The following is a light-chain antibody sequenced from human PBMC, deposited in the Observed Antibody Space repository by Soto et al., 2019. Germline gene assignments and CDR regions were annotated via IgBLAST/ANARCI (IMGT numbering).Light chain of an antibody. CDR2: AAS. CDR3: QQSYSTPLT. J-gene: IGKJ4*01. CDR1: QSISTY. V-gene: IGKV1-39*01. Sequence: DIQMTQSPSSLSASLGDRVTITCRASQSISTYLNWYQQKPGKAPKLLIYAASSLQSGVPSRFSGSGSGTDFTLTISNLQPEDFATYSCQQSYSTPLTFGGGTKVEIK.